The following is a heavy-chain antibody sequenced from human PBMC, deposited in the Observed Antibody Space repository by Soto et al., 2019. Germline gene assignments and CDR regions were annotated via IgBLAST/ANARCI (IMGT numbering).Heavy chain of an antibody. CDR3: ASDSRLDY. Sequence: QVQLVESGGGVVQPGRSLRLSCAASGFTFSSYAMHWVRQAPGKGLEWVAVISYDGSNKYYADSVKGRFTISRDNSKNTLYLQMNSLRAEDTAVYYCASDSRLDYWGQGTLVTVSS. J-gene: IGHJ4*02. CDR1: GFTFSSYA. CDR2: ISYDGSNK. V-gene: IGHV3-30-3*01.